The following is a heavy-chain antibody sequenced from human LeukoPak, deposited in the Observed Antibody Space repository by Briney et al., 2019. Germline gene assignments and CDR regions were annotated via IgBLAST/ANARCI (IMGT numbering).Heavy chain of an antibody. CDR3: ARAQDPTILSYFDY. CDR2: INPSSTTI. CDR1: GFTFSTYS. J-gene: IGHJ4*02. V-gene: IGHV3-48*02. Sequence: GGSLRLSCAASGFTFSTYSMNWVRRVPGTGLEWVSYINPSSTTIYYADSVKGRFTISRDNAKNSLYLQMNSLRDEDTAVYYCARAQDPTILSYFDYWGQGTLVTVSS. D-gene: IGHD5-24*01.